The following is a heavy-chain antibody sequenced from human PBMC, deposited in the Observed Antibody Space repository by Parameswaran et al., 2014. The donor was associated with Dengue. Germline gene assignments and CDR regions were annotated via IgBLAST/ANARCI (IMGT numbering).Heavy chain of an antibody. CDR3: AKDLGDYDYVWGSYRPTAYFDY. V-gene: IGHV3-23*01. J-gene: IGHJ4*02. CDR2: ISGSGGST. D-gene: IGHD3-16*02. Sequence: VRQAPGKGLEWVSAISGSGGSTYYADSVKGRFTISRDNSKNTLYLQMNSLRAEDTAVYYCAKDLGDYDYVWGSYRPTAYFDYWGQGTLVTVSS.